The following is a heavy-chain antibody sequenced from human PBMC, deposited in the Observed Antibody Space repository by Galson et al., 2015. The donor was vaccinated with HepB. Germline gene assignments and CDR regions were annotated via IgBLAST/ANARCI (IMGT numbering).Heavy chain of an antibody. V-gene: IGHV1-18*04. J-gene: IGHJ4*02. D-gene: IGHD3-10*02. Sequence: SVKVSCKASGYTFTSYGIIWVRQAPGQGLEWMGWISVYNGNTNYAQKLQGRVTMTTDTSTSTAYMELRSLRSDDTAVYYCARESMVGDLLSYWGQGTLVTVSS. CDR1: GYTFTSYG. CDR3: ARESMVGDLLSY. CDR2: ISVYNGNT.